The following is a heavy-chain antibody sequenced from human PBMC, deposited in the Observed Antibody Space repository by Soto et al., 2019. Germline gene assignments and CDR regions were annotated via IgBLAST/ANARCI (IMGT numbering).Heavy chain of an antibody. CDR1: SDSISSYY. Sequence: QVQLQESGPGLVWPSETLSLTCTVSSDSISSYYWIWIRQSPGKGLEWIGYTNYSGNTNYNPSLKSRVTISGDTSKNQFSLRPSSVTAADTAVYYCARAVGDPLYYLDYWGQGTLVTVSS. CDR2: TNYSGNT. V-gene: IGHV4-59*08. J-gene: IGHJ4*02. CDR3: ARAVGDPLYYLDY. D-gene: IGHD6-19*01.